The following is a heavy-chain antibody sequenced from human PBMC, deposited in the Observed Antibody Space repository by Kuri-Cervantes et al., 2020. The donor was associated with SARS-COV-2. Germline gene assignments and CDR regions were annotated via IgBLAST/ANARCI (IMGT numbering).Heavy chain of an antibody. D-gene: IGHD2-2*01. CDR1: GFTFSSYW. V-gene: IGHV3-74*01. J-gene: IGHJ3*02. Sequence: GESLKISCAASGFTFSSYWMHWVRQAPGKGLVWVSRINSDGSSTSYADSVKGRFTISRDNAKNSLYLQMNSLRAEDTAVYYCARRHIVVVPAASLPSDAFDIWGQGTMVTVSS. CDR2: INSDGSST. CDR3: ARRHIVVVPAASLPSDAFDI.